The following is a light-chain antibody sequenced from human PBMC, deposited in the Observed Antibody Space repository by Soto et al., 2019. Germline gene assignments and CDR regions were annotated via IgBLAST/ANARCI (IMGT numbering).Light chain of an antibody. CDR1: QSVRSD. J-gene: IGKJ4*01. CDR3: QQYNNWPLT. V-gene: IGKV3-15*01. Sequence: EIVMTQSPATLSVSPGERATLSCRASQSVRSDFAWYQQKPGQAPRLLIYGASIRATGIPARFSGSGSGTEFTLTISSLQSEDFAVYYCQQYNNWPLTFGGGTKVDIK. CDR2: GAS.